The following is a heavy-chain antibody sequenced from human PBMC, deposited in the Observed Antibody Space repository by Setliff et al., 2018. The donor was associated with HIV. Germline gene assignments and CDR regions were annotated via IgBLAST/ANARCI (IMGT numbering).Heavy chain of an antibody. D-gene: IGHD3-9*01. V-gene: IGHV4-39*01. CDR2: IYYSGSG. CDR3: TRTKILTGYYFSPTYCFDS. Sequence: PSETLSLTCTVSGGSISSSSYYWGWIRQPPGKGLEWIGSIYYSGSGYYNPSLKSRVTISVDTSKNQFSLKLSSVIAADTALYYCTRTKILTGYYFSPTYCFDSWGQGTLVTVSS. CDR1: GGSISSSSYY. J-gene: IGHJ4*02.